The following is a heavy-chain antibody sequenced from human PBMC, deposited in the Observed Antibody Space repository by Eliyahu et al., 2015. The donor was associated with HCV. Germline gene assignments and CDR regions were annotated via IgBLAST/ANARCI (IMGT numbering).Heavy chain of an antibody. CDR3: ASGGGGIAVTGTGGWFDP. D-gene: IGHD6-19*01. Sequence: QVQLQESGPGLVKPSETLSLTCTVXGGSIPTYYWSWIRPPPGKGLEXIGYIHYSGSTNYNPSLKSRVTISIDTSKNQFSLNLTSVTAADTAMYYCASGGGGIAVTGTGGWFDPWGQGTLVTVSS. V-gene: IGHV4-59*01. CDR1: GGSIPTYY. J-gene: IGHJ5*02. CDR2: IHYSGST.